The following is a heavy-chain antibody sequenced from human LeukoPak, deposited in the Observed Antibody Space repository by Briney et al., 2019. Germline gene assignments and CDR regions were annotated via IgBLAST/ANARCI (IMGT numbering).Heavy chain of an antibody. V-gene: IGHV4-34*01. Sequence: PSETLSLTCAVYGGSFSGYYWSWIRQPPGKGLEWIGEINHSGSTNYNPSLKSRVTISVDTSKNQFSLKLSSVTAADTAVYYCARGSPNNSSSFFGYYFDYWGQGTLVTVSS. CDR2: INHSGST. CDR3: ARGSPNNSSSFFGYYFDY. D-gene: IGHD6-6*01. CDR1: GGSFSGYY. J-gene: IGHJ4*02.